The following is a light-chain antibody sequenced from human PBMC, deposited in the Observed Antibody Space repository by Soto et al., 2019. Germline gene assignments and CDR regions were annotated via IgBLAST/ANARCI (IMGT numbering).Light chain of an antibody. CDR1: QSIYKY. V-gene: IGKV1-39*01. CDR2: AAS. J-gene: IGKJ1*01. Sequence: DREMTQYPSWLSAAVGDSVSICCGASQSIYKYLNWYQKKTGKAPRLLIYAASSLQSGVPSRFSGSGYGTDLTITISSLKNEDFETYYCQQSYSNTQTFGQGTKVDIK. CDR3: QQSYSNTQT.